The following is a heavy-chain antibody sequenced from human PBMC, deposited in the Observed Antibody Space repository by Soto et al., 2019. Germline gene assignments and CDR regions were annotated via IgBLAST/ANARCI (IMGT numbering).Heavy chain of an antibody. CDR2: IITFVGKA. V-gene: IGHV1-69*08. CDR1: GGTLSSYS. CDR3: ARVTGGHDSGGKYMDV. Sequence: QVQLVQSGPEVKKPGSSVKVSCKTSGGTLSSYSISWVRQAPGQGLEWVGRIITFVGKANVAQQFQGRVTITADRSTDTTYMELRRLTSDDTAVYYWARVTGGHDSGGKYMDVWGTGTTVTVSS. D-gene: IGHD5-12*01. J-gene: IGHJ6*03.